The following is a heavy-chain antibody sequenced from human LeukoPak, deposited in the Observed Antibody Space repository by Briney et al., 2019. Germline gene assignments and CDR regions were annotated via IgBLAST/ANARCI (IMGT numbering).Heavy chain of an antibody. D-gene: IGHD3-9*01. CDR1: GESFNGYY. V-gene: IGHV4-34*01. CDR3: ARHIFYDILTGYQYYFDY. CDR2: INHSGST. Sequence: PSETLSLTCAVYGESFNGYYWSWIRQPPGKGLEWIGEINHSGSTNYNPSLKSRVTISVDTSKNQFSLKLSSVTAADTAVYYCARHIFYDILTGYQYYFDYWGQGTLVTVSS. J-gene: IGHJ4*02.